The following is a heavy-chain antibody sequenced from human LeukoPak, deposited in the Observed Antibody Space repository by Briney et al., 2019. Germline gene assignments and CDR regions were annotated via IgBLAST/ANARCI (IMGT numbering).Heavy chain of an antibody. CDR3: ARDGAGMTGTGLDY. J-gene: IGHJ4*02. D-gene: IGHD3-9*01. V-gene: IGHV4-61*01. CDR2: IHYTGNT. CDR1: NGSINFVSYY. Sequence: KTSETLSLTCTVSNGSINFVSYYWRWIRQPPGKGLEWLGYIHYTGNTIYNPSLKSRVTISMDTAKNQFSLKVSSVTAADTAVYYCARDGAGMTGTGLDYWGQGILATVSS.